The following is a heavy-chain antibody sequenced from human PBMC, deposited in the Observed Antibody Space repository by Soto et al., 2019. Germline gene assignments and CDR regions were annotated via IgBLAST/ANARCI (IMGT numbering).Heavy chain of an antibody. CDR3: ARTHYYDSSGYYFDY. CDR2: IYYSGST. Sequence: SETLSLTCTVSGGSISSSSYYWGWIRQPPGKGLEWIGSIYYSGSTYYNPSLKSRVTISVDTSKNQFSLKLSSVTAADTAVYYCARTHYYDSSGYYFDYWGQGTLVTVSS. D-gene: IGHD3-22*01. V-gene: IGHV4-39*01. J-gene: IGHJ4*02. CDR1: GGSISSSSYY.